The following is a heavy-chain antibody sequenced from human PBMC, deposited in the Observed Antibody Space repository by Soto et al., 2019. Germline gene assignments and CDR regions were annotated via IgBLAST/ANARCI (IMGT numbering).Heavy chain of an antibody. V-gene: IGHV1-18*04. Sequence: ASVKVSCKASGSTFTSYGISWVRQAPGQGLELMGWVGANNGHTNYAQNLQGRVSMTTDTSTSTAYMELRGLTFDDTAVYYCARDIESVTAKHFFYYYAMDVWGQGTTVTVSS. J-gene: IGHJ6*02. CDR3: ARDIESVTAKHFFYYYAMDV. CDR2: VGANNGHT. CDR1: GSTFTSYG. D-gene: IGHD2-8*01.